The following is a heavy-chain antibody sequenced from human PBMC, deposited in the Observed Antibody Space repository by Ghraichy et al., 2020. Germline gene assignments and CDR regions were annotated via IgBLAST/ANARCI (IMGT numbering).Heavy chain of an antibody. CDR1: GFTFSSYC. CDR3: ARVRDGSYFTMDY. CDR2: ISSSSSYI. V-gene: IGHV3-21*01. Sequence: LSLTCAASGFTFSSYCMNWVRQAPGKGLEWVSSISSSSSYIYYADSVKGRFTISRDNAKNSLYLQMNSLRAEDTAVYYCARVRDGSYFTMDYWGQGTLVTVSS. D-gene: IGHD1-26*01. J-gene: IGHJ4*02.